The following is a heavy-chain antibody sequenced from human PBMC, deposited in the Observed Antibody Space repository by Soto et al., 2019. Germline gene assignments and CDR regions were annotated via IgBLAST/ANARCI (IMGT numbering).Heavy chain of an antibody. CDR3: VLWPPYYFDY. Sequence: GGSLRLSCAASGFIFNTYAMHWVRQAPGKGLEWVAVISFDGNNKLYADSVKGRFTISRDNPKNTLFVQMNSLRAEDTAVYYCVLWPPYYFDYWGQGTLVTVSS. D-gene: IGHD3-10*01. J-gene: IGHJ4*02. V-gene: IGHV3-30-3*01. CDR1: GFIFNTYA. CDR2: ISFDGNNK.